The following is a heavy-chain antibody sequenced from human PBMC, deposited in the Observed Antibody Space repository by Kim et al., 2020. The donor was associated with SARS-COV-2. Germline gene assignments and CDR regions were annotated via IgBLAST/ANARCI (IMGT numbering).Heavy chain of an antibody. CDR2: INPSGGST. J-gene: IGHJ3*02. CDR3: TRDPGYCSGDSCRRGDIDI. Sequence: ASVKVSCKASGYTFISYYIHWVRQAPGQGLEWMEIINPSGGSTTYAQKFQGRVTITRDTSTSTVYMELSSLRSEDTAVYHCTRDPGYCSGDSCRRGDIDIWGQGTMVNVSS. V-gene: IGHV1-46*01. CDR1: GYTFISYY. D-gene: IGHD2-15*01.